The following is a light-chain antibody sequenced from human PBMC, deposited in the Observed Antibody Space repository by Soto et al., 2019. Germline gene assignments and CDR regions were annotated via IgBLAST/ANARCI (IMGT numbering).Light chain of an antibody. CDR1: QSVSDK. CDR3: QQRSNWPLT. Sequence: IVLKKSPGTLSLSPGERATLSCRASQSVSDKLAWYQQKPGQAPRLLIYGASSRATGIPARFSGSGSGTDFTFTISSLEPEDFAVYYCQQRSNWPLTFGGGTKVDI. J-gene: IGKJ4*01. V-gene: IGKV3-11*01. CDR2: GAS.